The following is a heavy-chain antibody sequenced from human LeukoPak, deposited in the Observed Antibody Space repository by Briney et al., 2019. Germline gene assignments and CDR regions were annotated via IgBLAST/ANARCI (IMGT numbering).Heavy chain of an antibody. V-gene: IGHV3-43D*03. CDR3: TKGTSSWHEFDY. CDR1: GFTFDDYA. D-gene: IGHD6-13*01. J-gene: IGHJ4*02. CDR2: ITWDAGST. Sequence: GGSLRLSCAASGFTFDDYAMHWVRQAPGKGLEWVSLITWDAGSTYYADSVKGRFTISRDNSKNSLYLQMNSLRAEDTALYYCTKGTSSWHEFDYWGQGTLVTVSS.